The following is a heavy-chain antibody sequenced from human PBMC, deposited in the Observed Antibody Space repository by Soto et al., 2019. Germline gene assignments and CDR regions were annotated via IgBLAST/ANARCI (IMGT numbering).Heavy chain of an antibody. Sequence: QVPLVESGGGLVKPGGSLRLSCVASGFSISDDYMTWIRQAPGKGLEWVSHISSSSIYTSYAHSVKGRFTISRDNAKNSLYLQMNSLTSEDTAVYYCARDSSSSKYGLDVWGQGTTVIVSS. CDR1: GFSISDDY. CDR3: ARDSSSSKYGLDV. CDR2: ISSSSIYT. D-gene: IGHD6-13*01. J-gene: IGHJ6*02. V-gene: IGHV3-11*06.